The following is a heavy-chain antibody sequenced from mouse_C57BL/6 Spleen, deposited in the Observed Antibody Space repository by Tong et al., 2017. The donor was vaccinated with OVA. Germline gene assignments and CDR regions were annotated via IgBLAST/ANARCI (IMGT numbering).Heavy chain of an antibody. D-gene: IGHD6-1*01. J-gene: IGHJ3*01. Sequence: EVQLQESGAELVRPGALVKLSCKASGFNIKDYYMHWVKQRPEQGLEWIGWIDPENGNTIYDPKFQGKASITADTSSNTAYLQLSSLTSEDPAVYYCARVIRHPAWFAYWGQGTLVTVSA. V-gene: IGHV14-1*02. CDR2: IDPENGNT. CDR1: GFNIKDYY. CDR3: ARVIRHPAWFAY.